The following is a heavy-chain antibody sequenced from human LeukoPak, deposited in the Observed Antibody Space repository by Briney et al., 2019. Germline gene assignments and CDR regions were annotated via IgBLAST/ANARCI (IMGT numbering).Heavy chain of an antibody. V-gene: IGHV1-18*01. Sequence: ASVKVSCTASGYTFTSYGISWVRQAPGQGLEWMGWISAYNGNTNYAQKLQGRVTMTTDTSTSTAYMELRSLRSDDTAVYYCARDSYDSSGYYLSPYYYYGMDVWGQGTTVTVSS. CDR2: ISAYNGNT. D-gene: IGHD3-22*01. CDR3: ARDSYDSSGYYLSPYYYYGMDV. J-gene: IGHJ6*02. CDR1: GYTFTSYG.